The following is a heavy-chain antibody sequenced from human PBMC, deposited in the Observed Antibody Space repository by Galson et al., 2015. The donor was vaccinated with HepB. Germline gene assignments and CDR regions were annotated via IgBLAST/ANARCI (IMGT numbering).Heavy chain of an antibody. Sequence: SLRLSCAASGFIFSYYGMHWVRQAPGKGLEWVALISYDGSNKYYADSVKGRFTISRDNSKNTLYLQMNSLRAEDTAVYYCAKGEYYDFWSGFDYWGQGTLVTVSS. J-gene: IGHJ4*02. D-gene: IGHD3-3*01. CDR3: AKGEYYDFWSGFDY. V-gene: IGHV3-30*18. CDR1: GFIFSYYG. CDR2: ISYDGSNK.